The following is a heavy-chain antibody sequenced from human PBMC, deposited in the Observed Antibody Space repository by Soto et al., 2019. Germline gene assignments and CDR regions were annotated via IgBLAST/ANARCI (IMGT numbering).Heavy chain of an antibody. CDR1: GYSFTSYW. J-gene: IGHJ3*02. D-gene: IGHD1-1*01. V-gene: IGHV5-51*01. Sequence: GESLKISCKGSGYSFTSYWIGWVRQMPGKGLEWMGIIYPGDSDTRYSPSFQGQVTISADKSISTAYLQWSSLKASDTAMYYCARLEDQGVQPERLSAFDIWGQGTMVTVSS. CDR2: IYPGDSDT. CDR3: ARLEDQGVQPERLSAFDI.